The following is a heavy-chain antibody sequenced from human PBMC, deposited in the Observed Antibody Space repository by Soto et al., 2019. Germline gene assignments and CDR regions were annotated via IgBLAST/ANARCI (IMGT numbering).Heavy chain of an antibody. D-gene: IGHD2-2*01. J-gene: IGHJ6*02. CDR1: GGTFSSYT. Sequence: SVKVSCKASGGTFSSYTISWVRQAPGQGLEWMGRIIPILGIANYAQKFQGRVTITADKSTSTAYMELSSLRSDDTAVYYCARIADCSITTCSFPSWFHIRCYYYYYGMDVWGQGTTVTVSS. CDR3: ARIADCSITTCSFPSWFHIRCYYYYYGMDV. V-gene: IGHV1-69*02. CDR2: IIPILGIA.